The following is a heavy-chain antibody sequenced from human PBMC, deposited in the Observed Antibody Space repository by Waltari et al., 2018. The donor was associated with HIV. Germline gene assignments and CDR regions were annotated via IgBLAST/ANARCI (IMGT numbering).Heavy chain of an antibody. D-gene: IGHD3-9*01. V-gene: IGHV1-69*01. CDR3: ARGVYYDILTGPIMGYFDY. Sequence: HAQLVQAGAEVKKPGSSVKGSCKASEGTFNNYASIWVRQAPGQGLEWMGGIIPIFNTRNYAQKFQGRVTITADESTSTAYMELSSLRSEDTAVYYCARGVYYDILTGPIMGYFDYWGQGTLVTVSS. CDR2: IIPIFNTR. CDR1: EGTFNNYA. J-gene: IGHJ4*02.